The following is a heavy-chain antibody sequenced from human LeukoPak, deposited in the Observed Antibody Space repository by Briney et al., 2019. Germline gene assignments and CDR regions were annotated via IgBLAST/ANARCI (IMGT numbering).Heavy chain of an antibody. CDR3: GTQAAGTDPDY. Sequence: SETLSLTCTVSGYSISSGYYWGWIRQPPGKGLEWIGSIYYSGSTYYNPSLKSRVTISVDTSKNQFSLKLSSVTAADTAVYYCGTQAAGTDPDYWGQGTLVTVSS. D-gene: IGHD6-13*01. V-gene: IGHV4-38-2*02. CDR2: IYYSGST. J-gene: IGHJ4*02. CDR1: GYSISSGYY.